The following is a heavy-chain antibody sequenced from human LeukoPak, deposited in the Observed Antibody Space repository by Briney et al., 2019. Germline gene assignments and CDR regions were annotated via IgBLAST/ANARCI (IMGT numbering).Heavy chain of an antibody. CDR3: ACYYDSSDYSPLTY. D-gene: IGHD3-22*01. J-gene: IGHJ4*02. V-gene: IGHV3-21*01. CDR1: GFTFSSYS. Sequence: GGSLRLSCAASGFTFSSYSMNWVRQAPGKGLEWVSSISSSSSYIYYADSVKDRFTISRDNAKNSLYLQMNSLRAEDTAVYYCACYYDSSDYSPLTYWGQGTLVTVSS. CDR2: ISSSSSYI.